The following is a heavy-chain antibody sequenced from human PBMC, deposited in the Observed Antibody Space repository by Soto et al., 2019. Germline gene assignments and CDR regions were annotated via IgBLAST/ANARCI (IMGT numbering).Heavy chain of an antibody. CDR2: ISSNGGST. J-gene: IGHJ6*03. D-gene: IGHD6-13*01. CDR3: ARGASPAYQQLVPDDYYYYYMDV. V-gene: IGHV3-64*01. Sequence: GGSLRLSCAASGFTFSSYAMHWVRQAPGKGLEYVSAISSNGGSTYYANSVKGRFTISRDNSKNTLYLQMGSLRAEDMAVYYCARGASPAYQQLVPDDYYYYYMDVWGKGTTVTVSS. CDR1: GFTFSSYA.